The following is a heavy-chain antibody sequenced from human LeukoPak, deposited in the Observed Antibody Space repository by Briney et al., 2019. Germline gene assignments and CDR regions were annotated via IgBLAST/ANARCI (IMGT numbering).Heavy chain of an antibody. CDR1: GFTFSTSA. J-gene: IGHJ4*02. CDR3: TAGRYSAVGDD. D-gene: IGHD6-19*01. V-gene: IGHV3-73*01. CDR2: IRSKANNYAT. Sequence: PGGSLRLSCAASGFTFSTSAIHWVRQASGRGLEWVGRIRSKANNYATAYAASLKGRFTVSRDDSKNRAYLQIYSLKTEDTAVYYCTAGRYSAVGDDWGQGTLVTVSS.